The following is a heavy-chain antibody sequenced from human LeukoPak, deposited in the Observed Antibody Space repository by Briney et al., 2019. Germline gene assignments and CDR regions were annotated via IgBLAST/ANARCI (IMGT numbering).Heavy chain of an antibody. J-gene: IGHJ4*02. CDR1: GFTFSSYA. Sequence: GGSLRLSCAASGFTFSSYAMSWVRQAPGKGLEWVSAISGSGGSTYYADSVKGRFTISRDNSKNTLHLQMNSLRAEDTAVYYCAKSYYYDSSGYYYVHYFDYWGQGTLVTVSS. D-gene: IGHD3-22*01. V-gene: IGHV3-23*01. CDR2: ISGSGGST. CDR3: AKSYYYDSSGYYYVHYFDY.